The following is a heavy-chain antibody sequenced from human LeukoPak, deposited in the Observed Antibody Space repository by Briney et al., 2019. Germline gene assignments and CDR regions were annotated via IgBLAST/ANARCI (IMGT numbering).Heavy chain of an antibody. D-gene: IGHD1-1*01. CDR2: ISSSSSYI. V-gene: IGHV3-21*01. CDR3: ARTTRATDAFDI. J-gene: IGHJ3*02. Sequence: GGSLRLSCVASGFTFSTYRMNWVRQAPGKGLEWVSSISSSSSYIYYADSVKGRFTISRDNAKNSLYLQMNSLRAEDTAVYYCARTTRATDAFDIWGQGTMVTVSS. CDR1: GFTFSTYR.